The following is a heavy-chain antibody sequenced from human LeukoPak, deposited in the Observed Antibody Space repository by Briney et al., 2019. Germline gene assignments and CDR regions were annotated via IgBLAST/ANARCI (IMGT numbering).Heavy chain of an antibody. D-gene: IGHD3-10*01. V-gene: IGHV3-23*01. J-gene: IGHJ4*02. Sequence: GGSLRLSCVASGFTFSNYVMTWVRQAPGKGLEWVSAISGSGSTTYYADSVKGRFTISRDNSMNTLYLQMNGLRAEDTAIYYCAKVHGSGRFVIDYWGQGTLVTVSS. CDR2: ISGSGSTT. CDR1: GFTFSNYV. CDR3: AKVHGSGRFVIDY.